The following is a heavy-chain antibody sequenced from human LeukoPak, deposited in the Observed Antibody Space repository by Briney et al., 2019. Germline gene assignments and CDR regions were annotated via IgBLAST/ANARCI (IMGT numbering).Heavy chain of an antibody. Sequence: GGSLRLSCAASGFSYSSYSMNWVRQAPGKGLEWVSYISSSSSTIYYADSVRGRFTISRDNAENSLFLQMNSLRDEDTAGYYCARGTYGEYGGPAYWGQGTLVTVSS. D-gene: IGHD4-17*01. CDR3: ARGTYGEYGGPAY. CDR2: ISSSSSTI. CDR1: GFSYSSYS. J-gene: IGHJ4*02. V-gene: IGHV3-48*02.